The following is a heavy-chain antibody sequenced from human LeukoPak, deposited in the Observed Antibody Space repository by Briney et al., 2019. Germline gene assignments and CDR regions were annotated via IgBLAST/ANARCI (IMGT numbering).Heavy chain of an antibody. V-gene: IGHV4-59*08. CDR2: IYYSGST. D-gene: IGHD3-10*01. CDR3: ARHPNVVTYYYGSGSYSFDP. Sequence: SETLSLTCTVSGGSISSYYWSWIRQPPGKGLEWIGYIYYSGSTNYNPSLKSRVTISVDTSKNQFSLKLSSVTAADTAVYYCARHPNVVTYYYGSGSYSFDPWGQGTLVTVSS. CDR1: GGSISSYY. J-gene: IGHJ5*02.